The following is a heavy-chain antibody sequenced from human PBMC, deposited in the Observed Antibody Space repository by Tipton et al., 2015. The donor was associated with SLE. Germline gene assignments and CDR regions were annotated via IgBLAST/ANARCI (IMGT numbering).Heavy chain of an antibody. Sequence: SLRLSCAASGFTFSSYAMHWVRQAPGKGLEWVAVISYDGSNKYYADSVKGRFTISRDNSKNTPYLQMNGLRAEDTAVYCCASIIGATNPSDFWGQGTLVTVSS. CDR3: ASIIGATNPSDF. V-gene: IGHV3-30*04. CDR2: ISYDGSNK. D-gene: IGHD1-26*01. CDR1: GFTFSSYA. J-gene: IGHJ4*02.